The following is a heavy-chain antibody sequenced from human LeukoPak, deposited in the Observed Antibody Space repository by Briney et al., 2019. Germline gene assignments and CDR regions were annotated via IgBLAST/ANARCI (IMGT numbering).Heavy chain of an antibody. Sequence: GGSLRLSCAASGFTFSSYGMHWVRQAPGKGLEWVAFIRYDGSNKYYADSVKGRFTISRDNSKNTLYLQMNSLRAEDTAVYYCAKDQWIQQLLGSHFDYWGQGTLVTVSS. CDR1: GFTFSSYG. V-gene: IGHV3-30*02. CDR2: IRYDGSNK. CDR3: AKDQWIQQLLGSHFDY. J-gene: IGHJ4*02. D-gene: IGHD5-18*01.